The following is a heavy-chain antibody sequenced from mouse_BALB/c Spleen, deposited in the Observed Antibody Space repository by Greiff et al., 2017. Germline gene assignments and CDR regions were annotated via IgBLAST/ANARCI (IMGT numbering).Heavy chain of an antibody. CDR1: GDSITSGY. Sequence: EVKLMESGPSLVKPSQTLSLTCSVTGDSITSGYWNWIRKFPGNKLEYMGYISYSGSTYYNPSLKSRIAITRDTSKNQYYLQLNSVTTEDTATYYCVTGVEVRRRPYAMDYWGQGTSVTVSS. CDR3: VTGVEVRRRPYAMDY. V-gene: IGHV3-8*02. J-gene: IGHJ4*01. D-gene: IGHD2-14*01. CDR2: ISYSGST.